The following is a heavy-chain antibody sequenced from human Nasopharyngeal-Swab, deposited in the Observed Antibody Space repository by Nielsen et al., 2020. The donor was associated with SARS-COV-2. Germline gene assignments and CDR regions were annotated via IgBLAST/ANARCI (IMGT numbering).Heavy chain of an antibody. V-gene: IGHV1-69*06. Sequence: SVKVSCKASGGTFSSYAISRVRQAPGQGLEWMGGIIPIFGTANYAQKFQGRVTITADKYTSTAYMELSSLRSEDTAVYYCARCMGSGGYYYYHYYMDVWGKGTTVTVSS. CDR2: IIPIFGTA. CDR3: ARCMGSGGYYYYHYYMDV. CDR1: GGTFSSYA. J-gene: IGHJ6*03. D-gene: IGHD3-16*01.